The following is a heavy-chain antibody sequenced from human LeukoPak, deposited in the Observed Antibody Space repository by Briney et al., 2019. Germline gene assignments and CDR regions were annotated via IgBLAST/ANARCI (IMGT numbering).Heavy chain of an antibody. CDR3: AMSYYDILTGF. CDR2: IILIFGTA. J-gene: IGHJ4*02. CDR1: GGTFSSYA. Sequence: SLKVPCKASGGTFSSYAISWVRQAPGQGLEWMGGIILIFGTANYAQKFQGRVTITADESTSTAYMELSSLRSEDTAVYYCAMSYYDILTGFWGQGTLVTVSS. D-gene: IGHD3-9*01. V-gene: IGHV1-69*01.